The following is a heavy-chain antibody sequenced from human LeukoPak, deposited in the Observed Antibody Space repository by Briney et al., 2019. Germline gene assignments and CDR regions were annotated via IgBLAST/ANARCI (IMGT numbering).Heavy chain of an antibody. V-gene: IGHV3-23*01. CDR3: AKDQEYSSSWYGVYYFDY. Sequence: GASLRLSCAASGFTFSSYAMSWVRQAPGKGLEWVSAISGGGGSTYYADSVKGRFTISRDNSKNTLYLQMNSLRAEDTAVYYCAKDQEYSSSWYGVYYFDYWGQGTLVTVSS. CDR1: GFTFSSYA. CDR2: ISGGGGST. J-gene: IGHJ4*02. D-gene: IGHD6-13*01.